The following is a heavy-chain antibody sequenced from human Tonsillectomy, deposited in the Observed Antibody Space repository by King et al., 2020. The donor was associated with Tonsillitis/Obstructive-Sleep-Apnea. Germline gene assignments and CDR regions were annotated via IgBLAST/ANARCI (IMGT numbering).Heavy chain of an antibody. CDR3: ARVPLSSNYAGFGYMDV. J-gene: IGHJ6*03. CDR2: VSYSGTT. Sequence: QLQESGPGLVKPSETLSLTCTVSGDSVSSGSYFWSWVRQPPGKGLEWIAYVSYSGTTNYNPSLKSRVTISVDMSKNQFSLRLSSVTAADTAVYYCARVPLSSNYAGFGYMDVWGKGTTVTVSS. CDR1: GDSVSSGSYF. V-gene: IGHV4-61*01. D-gene: IGHD4-11*01.